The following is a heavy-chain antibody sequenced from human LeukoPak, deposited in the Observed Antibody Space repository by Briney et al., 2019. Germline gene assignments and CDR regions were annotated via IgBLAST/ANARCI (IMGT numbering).Heavy chain of an antibody. Sequence: PGRSLRLSCAASGFTFSSYGIHWVRRSPGKGLEWVAVVSYLGDDQFYAESVKGRFTISRDNSKKTVFLQMNSLRGEDTAVYYCAKDRSSGPHYYYGMDVWGRGTTVIVSS. D-gene: IGHD3-22*01. CDR1: GFTFSSYG. CDR3: AKDRSSGPHYYYGMDV. CDR2: VSYLGDDQ. J-gene: IGHJ6*02. V-gene: IGHV3-30*18.